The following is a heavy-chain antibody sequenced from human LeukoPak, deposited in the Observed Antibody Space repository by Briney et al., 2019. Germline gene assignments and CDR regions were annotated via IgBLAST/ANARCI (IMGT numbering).Heavy chain of an antibody. J-gene: IGHJ4*02. V-gene: IGHV1-18*01. CDR3: ARSPGYSSGWYEPLFDY. CDR1: GYTFTSYD. D-gene: IGHD6-19*01. Sequence: ASVKVSCKASGYTFTSYDINWVRQATGQGLEWMGWISAYNGNTNYAQKLQGRVTMTTDTSTSTAYMELRSPRSDDTAVYYCARSPGYSSGWYEPLFDYWGQGTLVTVSS. CDR2: ISAYNGNT.